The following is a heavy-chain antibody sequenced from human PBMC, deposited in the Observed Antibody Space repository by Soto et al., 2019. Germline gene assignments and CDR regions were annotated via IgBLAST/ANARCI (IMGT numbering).Heavy chain of an antibody. D-gene: IGHD4-17*01. CDR2: IYYSGST. Sequence: SETLSLTCTVSGGSVSSGSYYWSWIRQPPGKGLEWIGYIYYSGSTNYNPSLKSRVTISVDTSKNQFSLKLSSVTAADTAVYYCARDHYGRNYYYYYVMDVWGQGTTVTVSS. CDR1: GGSVSSGSYY. CDR3: ARDHYGRNYYYYYVMDV. V-gene: IGHV4-61*01. J-gene: IGHJ6*02.